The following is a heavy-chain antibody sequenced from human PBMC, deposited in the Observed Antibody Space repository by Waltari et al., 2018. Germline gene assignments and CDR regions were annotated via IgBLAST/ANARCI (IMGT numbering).Heavy chain of an antibody. CDR1: GGSISSGDYY. Sequence: QVQLQESGPGLVKPSQTLSLTCTVSGGSISSGDYYWSWIRQPPGKGLEWIVYIYYSGSTYYNPSRKRRVTIAVDTSKNQFSLKLSSVTAADTAVYYCARWNIGGRNWFDPWGQGTLVTVSS. V-gene: IGHV4-30-4*08. CDR2: IYYSGST. CDR3: ARWNIGGRNWFDP. J-gene: IGHJ5*02. D-gene: IGHD3-10*01.